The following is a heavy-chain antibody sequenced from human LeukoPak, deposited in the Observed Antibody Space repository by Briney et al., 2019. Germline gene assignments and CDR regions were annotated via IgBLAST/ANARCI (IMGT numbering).Heavy chain of an antibody. D-gene: IGHD6-6*01. CDR3: ARGSSSSSSEVGDY. J-gene: IGHJ4*02. Sequence: SETLSLTCTVSGGSISSYYWSWIRQPPGKGLEWIGYIYYSGSTNYNPSLKSRVTISVDTSKNQFSLKLSSVTAADTAVYYCARGSSSSSSEVGDYWGQGTLVTVSS. V-gene: IGHV4-59*12. CDR1: GGSISSYY. CDR2: IYYSGST.